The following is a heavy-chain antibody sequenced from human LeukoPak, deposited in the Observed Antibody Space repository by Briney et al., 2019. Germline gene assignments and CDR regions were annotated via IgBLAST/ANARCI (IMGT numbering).Heavy chain of an antibody. J-gene: IGHJ6*02. CDR1: GFTFSSYA. Sequence: PGGSLRLSCAASGFTFSSYAMSWVRQAPGKGLEWVSAISGSGGSTYYADSVKGRFTTSRDNSKNTLYLQMNSLRAEDTAVYYCARNYDYGDYLYYYYGMDVWGQGTTVTVSS. CDR3: ARNYDYGDYLYYYYGMDV. V-gene: IGHV3-23*01. CDR2: ISGSGGST. D-gene: IGHD4-17*01.